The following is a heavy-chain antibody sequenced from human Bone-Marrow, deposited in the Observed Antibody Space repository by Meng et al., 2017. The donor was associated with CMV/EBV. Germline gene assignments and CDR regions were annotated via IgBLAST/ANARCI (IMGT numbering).Heavy chain of an antibody. Sequence: GGSLRLSCAASGFTFSSYSMNWVRQAPGKGLEWVSVIYSGGSTYYADSVKGRFTISRDNSKNTLYLQMNSLRAEDTAVYYCARAINYYYGMDVWGQGTTVTVSS. CDR3: ARAINYYYGMDV. J-gene: IGHJ6*02. D-gene: IGHD5-12*01. CDR1: GFTFSSYS. CDR2: IYSGGST. V-gene: IGHV3-53*01.